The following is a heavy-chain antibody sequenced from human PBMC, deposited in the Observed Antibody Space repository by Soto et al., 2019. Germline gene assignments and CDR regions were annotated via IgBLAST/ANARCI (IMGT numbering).Heavy chain of an antibody. Sequence: SETLSLTCTVSGGSISSGDYYWSWIRQPPGKGLEWIGYISYSGSTYYNPSPKSRLTISVDTSKNQFSLKLSSVTAADTAVYHCARGDYNKYGLDYWGQGTLVTVSS. CDR3: ARGDYNKYGLDY. CDR1: GGSISSGDYY. V-gene: IGHV4-30-4*01. J-gene: IGHJ4*02. CDR2: ISYSGST. D-gene: IGHD4-4*01.